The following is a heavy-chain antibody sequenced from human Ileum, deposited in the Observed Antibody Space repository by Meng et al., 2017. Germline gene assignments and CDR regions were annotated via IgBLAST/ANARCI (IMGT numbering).Heavy chain of an antibody. J-gene: IGHJ3*02. Sequence: GGSLRLSCAASGFTFSSYEMNWVRQAPGKGLEWVSYISSSGSTIYYADSVKCRFTISRDNAKNSLYLQMNSLRAEDTAVYYCARIGSYLWAFDIWGQGTMVTVSS. CDR2: ISSSGSTI. CDR3: ARIGSYLWAFDI. D-gene: IGHD1-26*01. V-gene: IGHV3-48*03. CDR1: GFTFSSYE.